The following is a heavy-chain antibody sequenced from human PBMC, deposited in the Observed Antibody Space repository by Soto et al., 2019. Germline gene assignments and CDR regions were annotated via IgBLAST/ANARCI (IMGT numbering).Heavy chain of an antibody. CDR3: ARVRGGSSSWTDAFDI. V-gene: IGHV1-46*01. CDR2: INPSGGST. Sequence: QVQLVQSGAEVKKPGASVKVSCKASGYTFTSYYMHWVRQAPGQGLEWMGIINPSGGSTSYAQKFQGRVTMTRDTSTSTVYMELSRLRSEDTAVYYCARVRGGSSSWTDAFDIWGQGTMVTVSS. D-gene: IGHD6-13*01. CDR1: GYTFTSYY. J-gene: IGHJ3*02.